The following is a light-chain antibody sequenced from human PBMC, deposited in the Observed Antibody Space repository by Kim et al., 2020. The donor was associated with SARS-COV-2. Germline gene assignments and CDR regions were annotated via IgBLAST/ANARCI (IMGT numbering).Light chain of an antibody. CDR3: QQDSSSLT. J-gene: IGKJ4*01. Sequence: APGERVTLSCRASQSVSSCYVAWYQQKAGQAPRLLIYGASSRATGIPDRCSGSGSGTDFTLTISRLEPEDFAVYYCQQDSSSLTFGGGTKVDIK. V-gene: IGKV3-20*01. CDR2: GAS. CDR1: QSVSSCY.